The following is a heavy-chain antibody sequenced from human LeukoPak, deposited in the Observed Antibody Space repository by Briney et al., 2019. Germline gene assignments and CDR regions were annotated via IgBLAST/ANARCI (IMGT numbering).Heavy chain of an antibody. CDR2: IPYDGSNK. CDR3: ARDDILTGLDAFDI. CDR1: GFTFSSYG. J-gene: IGHJ3*02. Sequence: GGSLRLSCAASGFTFSSYGMHWVRQAPGKGLEWVAVIPYDGSNKYYADSVKGRFTISRDNSKNTLYLQMNSLRAEDTAVYYCARDDILTGLDAFDIWGQGTMVTVSS. D-gene: IGHD3-9*01. V-gene: IGHV3-30*03.